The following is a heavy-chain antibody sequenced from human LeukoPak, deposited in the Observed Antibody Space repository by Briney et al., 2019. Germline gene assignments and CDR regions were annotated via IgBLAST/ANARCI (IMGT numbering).Heavy chain of an antibody. CDR3: ARMGTVFAY. V-gene: IGHV3-48*01. D-gene: IGHD5-18*01. J-gene: IGHJ4*02. Sequence: PGGSLRLSCAASGFTFSSYSMNWVRQAPGKGLEWVSYISSSSSTIYYADSVKGRFTIPRDNSKNTLYLQMDSLRAEDTAVYYCARMGTVFAYWGQGTLVTVSS. CDR2: ISSSSSTI. CDR1: GFTFSSYS.